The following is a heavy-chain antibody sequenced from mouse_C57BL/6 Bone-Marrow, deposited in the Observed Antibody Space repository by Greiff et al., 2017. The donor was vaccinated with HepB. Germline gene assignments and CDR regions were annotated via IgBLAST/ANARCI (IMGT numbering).Heavy chain of an antibody. J-gene: IGHJ4*01. CDR1: GFSLTSYG. CDR3: ARNGWLLQGGAMDY. V-gene: IGHV2-2*01. D-gene: IGHD2-3*01. CDR2: IWSGGST. Sequence: VKLMESGPGLVQPSQILSITCTVSGFSLTSYGLHWVRQSPGKGLEWLGVIWSGGSTDYNAAFISRLSISKDNSKSQVFFKMNSLQADDTAIYYCARNGWLLQGGAMDYWGQGTSVTVSS.